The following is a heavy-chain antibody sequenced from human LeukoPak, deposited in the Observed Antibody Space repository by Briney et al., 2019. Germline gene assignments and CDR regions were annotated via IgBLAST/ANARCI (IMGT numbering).Heavy chain of an antibody. CDR1: GGSISSSSYH. J-gene: IGHJ6*02. V-gene: IGHV4-39*01. Sequence: PSQTLSLTCTVSGGSISSSSYHWGWIRQPPGKGLEWIGTIYYGGSTYYNPSLKSRVTISVDTSKKQFSLKLTSVTAADTAMYYCASSDYDYYAMDVWGQGTTVTVSS. CDR2: IYYGGST. CDR3: ASSDYDYYAMDV. D-gene: IGHD6-6*01.